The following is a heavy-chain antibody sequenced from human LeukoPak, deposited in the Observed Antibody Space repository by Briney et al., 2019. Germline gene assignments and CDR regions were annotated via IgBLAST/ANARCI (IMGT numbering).Heavy chain of an antibody. CDR2: IIPILGIA. CDR1: GGTFSSYA. J-gene: IGHJ4*02. V-gene: IGHV1-69*04. CDR3: ARAAPATATLDY. D-gene: IGHD2-15*01. Sequence: GASVKVSCKASGGTFSSYAISWVRQAPGQGLEWMGRIIPILGIANYAQKFQGRVTITADNSTSTAYMELSSLRSEDTAVYYCARAAPATATLDYWGQGTLVTVSS.